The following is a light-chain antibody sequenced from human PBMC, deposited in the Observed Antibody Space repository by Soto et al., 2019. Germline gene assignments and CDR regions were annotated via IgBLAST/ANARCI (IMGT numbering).Light chain of an antibody. CDR3: QQYNNSPIT. CDR2: GAS. V-gene: IGKV3-15*01. Sequence: EIVLAQSPGTLSLSPGERSTLSCRASQSVTNNQFAWFRQKPGQAPRILIWGASTRATGIPARFSGSGSGTEFTLTISRLQSEDFEVYYCQQYNNSPITFGQGTRLEIK. J-gene: IGKJ5*01. CDR1: QSVTNN.